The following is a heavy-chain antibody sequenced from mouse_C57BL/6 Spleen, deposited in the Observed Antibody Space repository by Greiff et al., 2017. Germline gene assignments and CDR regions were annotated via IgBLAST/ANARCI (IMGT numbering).Heavy chain of an antibody. J-gene: IGHJ2*01. D-gene: IGHD2-5*01. V-gene: IGHV1-63*01. CDR3: YYSNSYCNY. CDR1: GYTFTNYW. Sequence: LQESGAELVRPGTSVKMSCKASGYTFTNYWIGWAKQRPGHGLEWIGDIYPGGGYTNYNEKFKGKATLTADKSSSTAYMQFSSLTSEDSAIYYCYYSNSYCNYWGQGTTLTVSS. CDR2: IYPGGGYT.